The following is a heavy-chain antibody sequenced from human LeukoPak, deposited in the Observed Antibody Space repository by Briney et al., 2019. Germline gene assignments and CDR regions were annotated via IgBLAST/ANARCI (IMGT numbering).Heavy chain of an antibody. CDR3: ATLGEYYDSSGYYYN. CDR2: IYYTRST. V-gene: IGHV4-39*01. Sequence: SETLSLTCTVSGGSISSSSYYWGWIRQPPGKGLEWIGSIYYTRSTYYNPSLKSRVAISVDTSKNQFSLKLTSVTAADTAVYYCATLGEYYDSSGYYYNWGQGTLVTVSS. CDR1: GGSISSSSYY. J-gene: IGHJ4*02. D-gene: IGHD3-22*01.